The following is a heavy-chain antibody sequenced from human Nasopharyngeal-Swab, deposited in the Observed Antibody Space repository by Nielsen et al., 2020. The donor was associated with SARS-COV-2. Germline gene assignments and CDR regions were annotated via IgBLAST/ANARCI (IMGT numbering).Heavy chain of an antibody. V-gene: IGHV4-39*01. CDR3: ARLLTIFGVVSAAIDY. CDR2: LYYSGST. CDR1: GGSISSSSYY. Sequence: SETLSLTCTVSGGSISSSSYYWGWIRQPPGKGLEWIGSLYYSGSTYYNPSLKSRVTISVDTSKNQFSLKLSSVTAADTAVYYCARLLTIFGVVSAAIDYWGQGTLVTVSS. J-gene: IGHJ4*02. D-gene: IGHD3-3*01.